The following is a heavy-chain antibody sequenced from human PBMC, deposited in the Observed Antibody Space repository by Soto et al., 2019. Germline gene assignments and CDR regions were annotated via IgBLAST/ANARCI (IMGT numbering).Heavy chain of an antibody. CDR3: AREVVVVVAAALRSWFDP. CDR1: GGSISSGGYY. CDR2: IYYSGST. Sequence: QVQLQESGPGLVKPSQTLSLTCTVSGGSISSGGYYWSWIRQHPGKGLEWIGYIYYSGSTYYNPSLKRRVSIAVDASKHHFSQKLITVTAADTAVYYWAREVVVVVAAALRSWFDPWGQGTLVTVSS. V-gene: IGHV4-31*03. D-gene: IGHD2-15*01. J-gene: IGHJ5*02.